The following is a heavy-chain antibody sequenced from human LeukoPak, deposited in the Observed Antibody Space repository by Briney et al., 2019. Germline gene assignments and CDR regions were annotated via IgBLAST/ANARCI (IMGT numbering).Heavy chain of an antibody. CDR1: GGSISSYY. CDR2: ISYSGST. CDR3: ARHAYYGSAPLIVP. V-gene: IGHV4-59*08. J-gene: IGHJ5*02. D-gene: IGHD3-10*01. Sequence: PSETLSLTCTVSGGSISSYYWSWIRQPPGKGLEWIGYISYSGSTNYNPSLKSRLTISVDTSKNQFSLKLSSMTAADTAVYYCARHAYYGSAPLIVPWGQGTLLTVSS.